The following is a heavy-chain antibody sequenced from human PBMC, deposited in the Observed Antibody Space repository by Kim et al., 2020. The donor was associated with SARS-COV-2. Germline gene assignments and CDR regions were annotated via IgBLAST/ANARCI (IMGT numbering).Heavy chain of an antibody. J-gene: IGHJ6*02. CDR3: ARDAGGGSGWYTYYYYYGMDV. D-gene: IGHD6-19*01. CDR2: INTNTGNP. CDR1: GYTFTSYA. Sequence: ASVKVSCKASGYTFTSYAMNWVRQAPGQGLEWMGWINTNTGNPTYAQGFTGRFVFSLDTSVSTAYLQISSLKAEDTAVYYCARDAGGGSGWYTYYYYYGMDVWGQGTTVTVSS. V-gene: IGHV7-4-1*02.